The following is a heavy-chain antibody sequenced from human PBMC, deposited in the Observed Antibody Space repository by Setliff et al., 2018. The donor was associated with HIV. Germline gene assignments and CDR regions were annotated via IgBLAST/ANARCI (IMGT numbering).Heavy chain of an antibody. J-gene: IGHJ3*02. CDR1: GYTFSTYG. Sequence: ASVKVSCKASGYTFSTYGISWVRQAPGQGLEWMGWSSAYNGNTNYAQNLQGRVTVTTDTSTSTAYMELRSRRSDDTAVYYCARDRGVYCISSSCYSPVDAFDIWGKGTMVTVSS. D-gene: IGHD2-2*01. V-gene: IGHV1-18*01. CDR2: SSAYNGNT. CDR3: ARDRGVYCISSSCYSPVDAFDI.